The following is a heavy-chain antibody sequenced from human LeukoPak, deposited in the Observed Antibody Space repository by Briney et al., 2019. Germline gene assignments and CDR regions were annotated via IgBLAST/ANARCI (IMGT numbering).Heavy chain of an antibody. D-gene: IGHD4-23*01. CDR2: IRSKAYGGTT. V-gene: IGHV3-49*03. CDR3: TRDGPVVTPDY. CDR1: GFTFGDYA. J-gene: IGHJ4*02. Sequence: PGGSLGLSCTASGFTFGDYATSWFRQAPGKGLEWVGFIRSKAYGGTTEYAASVKGRFTISRDDSKSIAYLQMNSLKTEDTAVYYCTRDGPVVTPDYWGQGTLVTVSS.